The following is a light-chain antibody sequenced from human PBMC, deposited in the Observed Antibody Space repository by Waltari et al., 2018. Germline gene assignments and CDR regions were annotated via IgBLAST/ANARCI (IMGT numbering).Light chain of an antibody. CDR3: QQFYITPHT. CDR1: QSVLSDSSSKNY. Sequence: DIVMTQSPDMAVSLGERATVNCKSSQSVLSDSSSKNYLAWYQQKTGLPPKLLIYWASIREYGVPDRFSGSGSGTDFNLTIHSLQTEDVAVYFCQQFYITPHTFGQGTRLEIK. J-gene: IGKJ2*01. CDR2: WAS. V-gene: IGKV4-1*01.